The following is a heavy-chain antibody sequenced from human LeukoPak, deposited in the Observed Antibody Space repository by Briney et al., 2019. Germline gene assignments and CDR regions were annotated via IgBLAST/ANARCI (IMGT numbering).Heavy chain of an antibody. V-gene: IGHV4-59*01. D-gene: IGHD2-2*01. CDR2: IYYSGST. CDR1: GGSISSYY. J-gene: IGHJ6*03. Sequence: SETLSLTCTVSGGSISSYYWSWIRQPPGKGLEWIGYIYYSGSTNYNPSLKSRVTISVDTSKNQFSLKLSSVTAADTAVYYCAREYCSSTSCSPGDYYYYMDVWGKGTTVTVSS. CDR3: AREYCSSTSCSPGDYYYYMDV.